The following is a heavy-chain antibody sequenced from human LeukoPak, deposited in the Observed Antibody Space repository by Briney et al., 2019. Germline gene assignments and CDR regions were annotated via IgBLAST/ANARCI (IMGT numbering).Heavy chain of an antibody. Sequence: GASVKVSCQASGYDFINDGISWVRQAPGQGLEWMGWRSIYNGNTDYKLQGRVTMTTDTSTSTAYMEVRSLRSDDTAVYYCARGGPFPSGSSSREYYLDYWGQGTLVTVSS. V-gene: IGHV1-18*01. CDR1: GYDFINDG. CDR2: RSIYNGNT. J-gene: IGHJ4*02. D-gene: IGHD6-6*01. CDR3: ARGGPFPSGSSSREYYLDY.